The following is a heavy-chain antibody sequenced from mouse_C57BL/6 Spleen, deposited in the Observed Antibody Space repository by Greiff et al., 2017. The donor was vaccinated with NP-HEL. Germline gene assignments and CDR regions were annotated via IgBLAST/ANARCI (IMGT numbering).Heavy chain of an antibody. J-gene: IGHJ3*01. CDR3: ASYGYDGPWFAY. CDR2: IWGVGST. D-gene: IGHD2-2*01. Sequence: QVQLKESGPGLVAPSQSLSITCTVSGFSLTSYGVDWVRPSPGKGLEWLGVIWGVGSTTYNSALKSRLSISKDNSKSQVFLKMNSLQTDDTAMYYCASYGYDGPWFAYWGQGTLVTVSA. CDR1: GFSLTSYG. V-gene: IGHV2-6*01.